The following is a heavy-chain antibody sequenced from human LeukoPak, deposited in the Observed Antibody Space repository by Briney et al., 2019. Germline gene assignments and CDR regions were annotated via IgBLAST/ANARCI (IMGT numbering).Heavy chain of an antibody. CDR1: GYSFNTYG. CDR3: ARDVGVSRFDS. Sequence: GASVKVSCKASGYSFNTYGVSWVRQAPGRGLEWMAYISASTGRTEYTQRLRGRVSVTTDTSTSTAYMELSSLTSDDTAVYFCARDVGVSRFDSWGQGTLVTVSS. J-gene: IGHJ4*02. D-gene: IGHD3-10*01. CDR2: ISASTGRT. V-gene: IGHV1-18*01.